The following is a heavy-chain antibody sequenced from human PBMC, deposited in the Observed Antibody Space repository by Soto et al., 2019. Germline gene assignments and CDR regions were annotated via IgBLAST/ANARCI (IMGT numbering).Heavy chain of an antibody. J-gene: IGHJ5*02. V-gene: IGHV4-34*01. CDR2: INHSGGT. Sequence: QVQLQQWGAGLLKPSETLSLTCAVYGGSFSGYYWSWIRQRPGQGLEWMGEINHSGGTNYNPSLKRGVTIPVGTSNHQFSVTLGSVPAAGTAVYYCASGGGQLARLDWFDPWGQGTLVTVSS. D-gene: IGHD6-6*01. CDR1: GGSFSGYY. CDR3: ASGGGQLARLDWFDP.